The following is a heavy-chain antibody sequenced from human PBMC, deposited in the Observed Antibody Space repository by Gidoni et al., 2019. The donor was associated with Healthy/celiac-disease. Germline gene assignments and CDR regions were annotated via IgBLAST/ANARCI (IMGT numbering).Heavy chain of an antibody. CDR1: GGSFSGYY. CDR2: INHSGST. D-gene: IGHD2-2*01. Sequence: QVQLQQWGAGLLKPSETLSLTCAVYGGSFSGYYWSWIRQPPGKGLEWIGEINHSGSTNYNPSLKSRVTISVDTSKNQFSLKLSSVTAADTAVYYCASGGRKYQRPLWFDPWGQGTLVTVSS. J-gene: IGHJ5*02. V-gene: IGHV4-34*01. CDR3: ASGGRKYQRPLWFDP.